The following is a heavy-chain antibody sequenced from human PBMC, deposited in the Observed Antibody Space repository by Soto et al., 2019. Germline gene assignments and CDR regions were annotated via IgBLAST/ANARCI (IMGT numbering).Heavy chain of an antibody. J-gene: IGHJ4*02. V-gene: IGHV1-2*02. D-gene: IGHD6-6*01. CDR2: INPNSGGT. CDR1: GYTFTGYY. Sequence: ASVKVSCKASGYTFTGYYMHWVRQAPGQGLEWMGWINPNSGGTNYAQKFQGRVTMTRDTSISTAYMELSRLRSDDTAVYYCAGVRNVYSSSYCYWGQGTLGTVSS. CDR3: AGVRNVYSSSYCY.